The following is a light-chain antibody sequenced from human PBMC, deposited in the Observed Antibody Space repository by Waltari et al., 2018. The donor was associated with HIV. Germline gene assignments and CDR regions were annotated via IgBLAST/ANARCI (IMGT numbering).Light chain of an antibody. CDR3: HSSDSSGTYV. Sequence: SYELTQPPSVSVSTGQTARITCSGDALPKKYVYWYQQKPGQAPELLIYKDTERPSGIPERFSGSSSGTTVTLTISGVQAEDEADYYCHSSDSSGTYVFGTGTKVTVL. J-gene: IGLJ1*01. V-gene: IGLV3-25*03. CDR1: ALPKKY. CDR2: KDT.